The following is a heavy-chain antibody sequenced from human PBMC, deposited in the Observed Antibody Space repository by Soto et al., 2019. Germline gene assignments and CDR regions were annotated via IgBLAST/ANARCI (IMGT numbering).Heavy chain of an antibody. J-gene: IGHJ4*02. V-gene: IGHV3-74*01. Sequence: EVQLVESGGGLVQPGGSLRLSCAVSGFSFSDYWMHWVRQAPGKGLVWVSRITGDGRTTDYADSVKGRFTISRDNAQNKVFLQMNSLRAEDTAVYYCATLNSLVSDFWGQGTLVTVSS. CDR2: ITGDGRTT. D-gene: IGHD6-13*01. CDR1: GFSFSDYW. CDR3: ATLNSLVSDF.